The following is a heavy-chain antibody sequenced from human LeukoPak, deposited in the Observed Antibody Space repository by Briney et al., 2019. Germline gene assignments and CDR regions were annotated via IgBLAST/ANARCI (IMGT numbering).Heavy chain of an antibody. CDR2: IWYDGSNK. D-gene: IGHD5-18*01. CDR3: AKLVDTAMVEDAFDI. CDR1: GFTFSSYA. J-gene: IGHJ3*02. V-gene: IGHV3-33*06. Sequence: SGASLRLSCAASGFTFSSYAMSWVRQAPGKGLEWVAVIWYDGSNKYYADSVKGRFTISRDNSKNTLYLQMNSLRAEDTAVYYCAKLVDTAMVEDAFDIWGQGTMVTVSS.